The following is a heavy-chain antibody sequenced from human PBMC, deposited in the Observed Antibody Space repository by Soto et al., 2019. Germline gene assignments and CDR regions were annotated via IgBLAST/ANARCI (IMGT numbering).Heavy chain of an antibody. D-gene: IGHD3-3*01. CDR3: ARGDDVLRFLRDP. Sequence: ASVKVSCKASGYTFTGYYMHWVRQAPGQGLEWMGWINPNSGGTNYAQKFQGWVTMTRDTSISTAYMELSRLRSDDTAVYYCARGDDVLRFLRDPWGQGTLVTVSS. CDR1: GYTFTGYY. CDR2: INPNSGGT. J-gene: IGHJ5*02. V-gene: IGHV1-2*04.